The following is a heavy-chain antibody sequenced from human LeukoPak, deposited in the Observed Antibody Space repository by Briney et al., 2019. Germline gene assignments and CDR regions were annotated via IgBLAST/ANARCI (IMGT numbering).Heavy chain of an antibody. Sequence: ASVKVSCKASGYTFTSYYMHWVRQAPGQGLEWMGIINPSGGSTSYAQKFQGRVTMTRDTSISTAYMELSRLRSDDTAVYYCARSPYSSGWGYYYYYYMDVWGKGTTVTVSS. CDR1: GYTFTSYY. CDR3: ARSPYSSGWGYYYYYYMDV. J-gene: IGHJ6*03. CDR2: INPSGGST. D-gene: IGHD6-19*01. V-gene: IGHV1-46*01.